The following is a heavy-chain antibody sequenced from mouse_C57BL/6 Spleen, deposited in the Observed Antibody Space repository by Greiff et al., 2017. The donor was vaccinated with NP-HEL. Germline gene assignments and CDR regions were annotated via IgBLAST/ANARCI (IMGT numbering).Heavy chain of an antibody. D-gene: IGHD2-1*01. CDR2: ISYDGSN. J-gene: IGHJ4*01. CDR3: AVIYYGNRYYYAMDY. CDR1: GYSITSGYY. Sequence: EVKLMESGPGLVKPSQSLSLTCSVTGYSITSGYYWNWIRQFPGNKLEWMGYISYDGSNNYNPSLKNRISITRDTSKNQFFLKLNSVTTEDTATYYCAVIYYGNRYYYAMDYWGQGTSVTVSS. V-gene: IGHV3-6*01.